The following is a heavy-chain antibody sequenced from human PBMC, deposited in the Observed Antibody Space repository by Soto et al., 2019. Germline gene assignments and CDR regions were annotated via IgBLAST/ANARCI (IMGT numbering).Heavy chain of an antibody. CDR3: ARGQDLKTTVTPFDY. CDR2: IIPFFGTT. V-gene: IGHV1-69*13. CDR1: GGTFSNYA. D-gene: IGHD4-4*01. Sequence: ASVEVSCKASGGTFSNYAISWVRQAPGQGLEWMGGIIPFFGTTNYAQKFQGRVTITADESTSTAYMELNSLRSEDTAVYYCARGQDLKTTVTPFDYWGQGTLVTVSS. J-gene: IGHJ4*02.